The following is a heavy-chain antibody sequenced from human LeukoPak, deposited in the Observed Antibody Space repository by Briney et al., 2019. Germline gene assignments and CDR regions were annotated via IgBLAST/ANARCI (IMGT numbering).Heavy chain of an antibody. Sequence: GASVKVSCKASGYTFTTYYMHCVRQAPGQGLEWMGIINPTGGSTYYAQKFLGRVTMTRDTSTSTVYMDLSSLRSEDTAVYYCARGTHIDSSGYYAGHFDYWGQGTLVTISS. CDR3: ARGTHIDSSGYYAGHFDY. J-gene: IGHJ4*02. V-gene: IGHV1-46*01. CDR1: GYTFTTYY. CDR2: INPTGGST. D-gene: IGHD3-22*01.